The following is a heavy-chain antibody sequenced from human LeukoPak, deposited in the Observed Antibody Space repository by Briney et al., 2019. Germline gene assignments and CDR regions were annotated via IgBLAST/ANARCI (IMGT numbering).Heavy chain of an antibody. V-gene: IGHV4-4*07. D-gene: IGHD6-6*01. CDR2: IYTSGST. Sequence: SETLSLTCTVSGGSISSYYWSWIRQPAGKGLEWIGRIYTSGSTNYNPSLKSRVTMSVDTSKNQFSLKLTSVTAADTAVYYCARVTYSSSSISVDAFNIWGQGTVVTVSP. J-gene: IGHJ3*02. CDR3: ARVTYSSSSISVDAFNI. CDR1: GGSISSYY.